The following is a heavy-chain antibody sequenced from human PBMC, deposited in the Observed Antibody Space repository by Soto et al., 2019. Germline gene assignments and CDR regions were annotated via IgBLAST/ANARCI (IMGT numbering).Heavy chain of an antibody. D-gene: IGHD6-13*01. CDR2: ISSSSSYI. Sequence: EVQLVESGGGLVKPGGSLRLSCAASGFTFSSYSMNWVRQAPGKGLEWVSSISSSSSYIYYADSVKGRFTISRDNAKNSLYLQMNSLRAEDTAVYYCANSAAAGKWGNYYGMDVWGQGTTVTVSS. V-gene: IGHV3-21*01. CDR3: ANSAAAGKWGNYYGMDV. J-gene: IGHJ6*02. CDR1: GFTFSSYS.